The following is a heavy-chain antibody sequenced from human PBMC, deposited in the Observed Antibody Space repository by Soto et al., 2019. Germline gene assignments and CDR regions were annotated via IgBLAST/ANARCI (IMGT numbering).Heavy chain of an antibody. D-gene: IGHD1-26*01. Sequence: ASVKVSCKASGYTFTSYDINWVRQATGQGLEWMGWMNPNSGNTGYAQKFQGRVTMTRNTSISTAYMELSSLRSEDTAVYYCARGAGTWASYYYYGMGVWGQGTTVTVSS. J-gene: IGHJ6*02. CDR3: ARGAGTWASYYYYGMGV. CDR1: GYTFTSYD. CDR2: MNPNSGNT. V-gene: IGHV1-8*01.